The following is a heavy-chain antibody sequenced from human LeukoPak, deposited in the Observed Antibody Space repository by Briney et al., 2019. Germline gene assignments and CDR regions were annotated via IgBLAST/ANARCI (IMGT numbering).Heavy chain of an antibody. J-gene: IGHJ3*02. Sequence: SETLSLTCTVSGGSISSYYWSWIWQPPGKGLEWIGYIYYSGSTNYNPSLKSRVTISVDTSKNQFSLELSSVTAADTAVYYCARGDKAIPPRGDAFDIWGQGTMVTVSS. V-gene: IGHV4-59*01. CDR1: GGSISSYY. CDR2: IYYSGST. CDR3: ARGDKAIPPRGDAFDI. D-gene: IGHD2-21*01.